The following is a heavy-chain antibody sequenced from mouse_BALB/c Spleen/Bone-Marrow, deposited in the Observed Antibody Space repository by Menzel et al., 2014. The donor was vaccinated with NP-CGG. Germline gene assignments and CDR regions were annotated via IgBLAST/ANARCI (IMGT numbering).Heavy chain of an antibody. CDR3: ARDRSYYGMDY. CDR2: IWAGGST. Sequence: VKLVESGPGLVAPSQSLSITCTVSGFSLTSYGVHWVRQPPGKGLEWLGVIWAGGSTNYNSALMSGLSISKDNSKSQVFLKMNSLQTDDTAMYYCARDRSYYGMDYWGQGTSVTVSS. V-gene: IGHV2-9*02. CDR1: GFSLTSYG. J-gene: IGHJ4*01.